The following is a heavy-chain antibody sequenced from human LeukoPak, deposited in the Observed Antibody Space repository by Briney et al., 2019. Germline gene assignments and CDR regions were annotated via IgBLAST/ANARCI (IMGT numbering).Heavy chain of an antibody. Sequence: PGRSLRLSCAASGFTFSSYAMQWVRQAPGKGLEWVAVISYDGSNKYYADSVKGRFTISRDNSKNTLYLQMNSLRAEDTAVYYCARDTSSSMAAPYFDYWGQGTLVTVSS. CDR2: ISYDGSNK. D-gene: IGHD6-13*01. J-gene: IGHJ4*02. CDR1: GFTFSSYA. V-gene: IGHV3-30*04. CDR3: ARDTSSSMAAPYFDY.